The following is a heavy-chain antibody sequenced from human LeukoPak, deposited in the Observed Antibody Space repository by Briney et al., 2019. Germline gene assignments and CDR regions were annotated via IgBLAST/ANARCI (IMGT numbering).Heavy chain of an antibody. V-gene: IGHV3-74*01. D-gene: IGHD1-26*01. J-gene: IGHJ4*02. Sequence: GGSLRLSCAASGFTFSSYWMHWVRQAPGKGLVWVSRINSDGSSTSYADSVKGRFTISRDNATNTLYPQMNSLRAEDTAVYYCARDRYSGSYSDYWGQGTLVTVSS. CDR1: GFTFSSYW. CDR2: INSDGSST. CDR3: ARDRYSGSYSDY.